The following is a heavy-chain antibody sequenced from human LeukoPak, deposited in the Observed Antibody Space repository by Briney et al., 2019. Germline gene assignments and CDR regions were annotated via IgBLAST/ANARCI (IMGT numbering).Heavy chain of an antibody. D-gene: IGHD2-2*01. J-gene: IGHJ4*02. CDR2: IDPNSGDT. Sequence: ASVKVSCKASGYTFTVYYMHWVRQAPGQGLEWMGCIDPNSGDTTYVQRFQGRVTMTRDTSIDTAYMELSRLESDDTAVYYCARVEGLSTSPRTLRYWGQGTLVSVSS. V-gene: IGHV1-2*02. CDR1: GYTFTVYY. CDR3: ARVEGLSTSPRTLRY.